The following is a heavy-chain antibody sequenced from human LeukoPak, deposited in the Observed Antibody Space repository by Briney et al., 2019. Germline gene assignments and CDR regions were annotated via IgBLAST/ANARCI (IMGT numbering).Heavy chain of an antibody. J-gene: IGHJ6*02. CDR1: GGSFSGYY. V-gene: IGHV4-34*01. CDR2: INHSGST. CDR3: ARGLGFLEAGPYYYYYGMDV. Sequence: PSETLSLTCAVYGGSFSGYYWSWIRQPPGKGLEWIGEINHSGSTNYNPSLKSRVTISVDTSKNQFSLKLSSVTAADTAVYYCARGLGFLEAGPYYYYYGMDVWGQGTTVTVSS. D-gene: IGHD3-3*01.